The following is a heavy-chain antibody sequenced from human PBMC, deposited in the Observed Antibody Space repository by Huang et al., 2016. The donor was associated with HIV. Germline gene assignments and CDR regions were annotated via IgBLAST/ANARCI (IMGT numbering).Heavy chain of an antibody. Sequence: QVQLQQWGAGLLKPSETLSLTCAVYGGSFSGHYWTWIRQPPGKGLEWIGESNHRRSTNYNPALKSRVTISVDTSKNQFSLQLTSVTAADSAVYYCARGGMGRWLQWKTFDIWGQGTMVTVSS. D-gene: IGHD5-12*01. J-gene: IGHJ3*02. V-gene: IGHV4-34*01. CDR1: GGSFSGHY. CDR3: ARGGMGRWLQWKTFDI. CDR2: SNHRRST.